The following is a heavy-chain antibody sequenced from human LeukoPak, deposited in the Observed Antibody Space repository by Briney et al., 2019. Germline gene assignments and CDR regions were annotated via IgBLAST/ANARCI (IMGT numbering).Heavy chain of an antibody. CDR2: INDSGRT. CDR1: GGSFSNYY. D-gene: IGHD1-7*01. CDR3: ARRWNYGRNYYIDV. Sequence: SETLSLTCAVYGGSFSNYYWSWIRQPPGRGLEWIGEINDSGRTNYNPSLMSRVTVSVDTSKNQFSLRLASVTATDTAVYYCARRWNYGRNYYIDVWGNGATVSVSS. J-gene: IGHJ6*03. V-gene: IGHV4-34*01.